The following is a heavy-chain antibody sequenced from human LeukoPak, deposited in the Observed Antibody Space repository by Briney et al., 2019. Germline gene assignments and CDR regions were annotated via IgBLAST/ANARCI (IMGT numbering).Heavy chain of an antibody. D-gene: IGHD3-16*01. V-gene: IGHV3-48*04. J-gene: IGHJ3*02. CDR3: ARAGVSGGALDI. CDR2: ISSSGSTI. Sequence: GGSLRLSCAASGFTFSSYTMSWVRQTPGKGLEWVSYISSSGSTIYYADSVKGRFTISRDNAKNSLYLQMNSLRAEDTAVYYCARAGVSGGALDIWGQGTMVTVSS. CDR1: GFTFSSYT.